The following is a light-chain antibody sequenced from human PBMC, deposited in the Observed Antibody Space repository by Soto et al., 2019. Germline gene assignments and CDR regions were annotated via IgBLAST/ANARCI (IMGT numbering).Light chain of an antibody. Sequence: EVVLTQSPGTLSLSPGERATLSCRASQSVSSSYLAWSQQKPGQAPRLLIYGASSRATGIPDRFSGSGYGTDFTLTISRLEPEDFAVYYCQHYGSLVLTFGGGTKVEIK. CDR3: QHYGSLVLT. V-gene: IGKV3-20*01. J-gene: IGKJ4*01. CDR2: GAS. CDR1: QSVSSSY.